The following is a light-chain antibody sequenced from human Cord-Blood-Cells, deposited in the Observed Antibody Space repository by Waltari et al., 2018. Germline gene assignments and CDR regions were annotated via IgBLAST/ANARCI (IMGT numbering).Light chain of an antibody. CDR2: DVS. V-gene: IGLV2-14*03. CDR1: STDVGGYNY. J-gene: IGLJ3*02. CDR3: SSYTSSSTWL. Sequence: QSALTQPASVSGSPGQSITISCTGTSTDVGGYNYVSWYHQHPGKAPKLMIYDVSNRPSGVSIRFSGSKSGNTASLTISGLQAEDEADYYCSSYTSSSTWLFGGGTKLTVL.